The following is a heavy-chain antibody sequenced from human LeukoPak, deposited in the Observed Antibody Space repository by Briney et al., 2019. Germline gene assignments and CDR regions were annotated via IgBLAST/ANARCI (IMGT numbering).Heavy chain of an antibody. D-gene: IGHD6-13*01. J-gene: IGHJ5*02. V-gene: IGHV1-2*02. CDR1: GYTFTGYY. CDR2: INPNIGGT. Sequence: GASVKVSCKASGYTFTGYYMHWVRQAPGQGLEWMGWINPNIGGTNYAQKFQGRVTMTSDTSISTAYMELSRLRSDDTAPHPPARVLRGIAAAGTRWFDPWGQGTLVTVSS. CDR3: ARVLRGIAAAGTRWFDP.